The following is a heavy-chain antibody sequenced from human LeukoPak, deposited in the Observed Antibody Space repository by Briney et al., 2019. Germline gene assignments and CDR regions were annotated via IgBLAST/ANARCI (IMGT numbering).Heavy chain of an antibody. CDR3: AKPARTDYTDY. V-gene: IGHV3-48*01. CDR1: GFTFSSYS. J-gene: IGHJ4*02. D-gene: IGHD1-14*01. CDR2: IRSSSSTI. Sequence: GGSLRLSCAASGFTFSSYSMNWVRQAPGKGLEWVSYIRSSSSTIYYADSVKGRFTISTDNANTSLYLQMNSLRAEDTAVYYCAKPARTDYTDYWGQGTLVTVSS.